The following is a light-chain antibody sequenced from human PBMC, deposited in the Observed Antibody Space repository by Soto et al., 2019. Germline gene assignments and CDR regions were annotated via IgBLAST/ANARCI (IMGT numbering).Light chain of an antibody. CDR3: QQYGSSPRT. CDR1: QSVTSNS. Sequence: ILLTHYQCNMPLSPGERATLSCRVSQSVTSNSLAWYQQKVGRAPRVLIYGASNRDTGIPDRFSGSGSGTDFTLTITRLEPEDFAVYFCQQYGSSPRTVGQGTRLEIK. V-gene: IGKV3-20*01. J-gene: IGKJ5*01. CDR2: GAS.